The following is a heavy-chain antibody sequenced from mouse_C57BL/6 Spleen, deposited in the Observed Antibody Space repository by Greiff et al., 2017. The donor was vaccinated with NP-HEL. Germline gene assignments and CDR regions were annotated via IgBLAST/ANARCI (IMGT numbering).Heavy chain of an antibody. J-gene: IGHJ3*01. D-gene: IGHD3-2*02. V-gene: IGHV1-82*01. CDR1: GYAFSSSW. CDR3: ASPQATWFAY. CDR2: IYPGDGDT. Sequence: QVQLQQSGPELVKPGASVKISCKASGYAFSSSWMNWVKQRPGKGLEWIGRIYPGDGDTNYNGKFKGKATLTADKSSSTAYMQLSSLTSEDSAVYFCASPQATWFAYWGQGTLVTVSA.